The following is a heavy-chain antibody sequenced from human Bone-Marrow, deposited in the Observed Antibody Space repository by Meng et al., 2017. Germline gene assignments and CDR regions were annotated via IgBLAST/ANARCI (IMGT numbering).Heavy chain of an antibody. J-gene: IGHJ4*02. CDR1: GFTFGDYE. CDR3: ARIPVKEREITTFGY. D-gene: IGHD3-16*01. CDR2: ISASGDTT. V-gene: IGHV3-48*03. Sequence: GESLKISCAASGFTFGDYEMNWVRQAPGKGLEWVSYISASGDTTFYADSVKGRFTISRDNAKNSLFLQMSSLRAEDTALYYCARIPVKEREITTFGYWGQGTLVTVSS.